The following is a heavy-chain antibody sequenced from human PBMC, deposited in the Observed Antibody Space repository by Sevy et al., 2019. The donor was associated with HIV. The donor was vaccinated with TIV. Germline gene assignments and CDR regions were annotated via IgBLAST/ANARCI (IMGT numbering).Heavy chain of an antibody. D-gene: IGHD4-17*01. V-gene: IGHV4-38-2*02. CDR1: GYSISSGYY. J-gene: IGHJ4*02. CDR3: ARDFRMTTVTTIFDY. CDR2: IYHTGST. Sequence: SETLSLTCAVSGYSISSGYYWGWIRQPPGKGLEWIGSIYHTGSTYYNASLKSRVTISVDTSKNQFSLKLSSVTAADTAVYYCARDFRMTTVTTIFDYWGQGTLVTVSS.